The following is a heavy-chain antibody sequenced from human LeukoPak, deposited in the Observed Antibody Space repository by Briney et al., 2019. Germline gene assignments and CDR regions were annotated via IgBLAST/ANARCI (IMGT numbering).Heavy chain of an antibody. V-gene: IGHV3-11*01. CDR2: ISSSGSTI. CDR1: GFTFSDYY. D-gene: IGHD2-2*01. J-gene: IGHJ6*03. CDR3: ARAGCSSTSCYGYYYYYMDV. Sequence: GGSLRLSCAASGFTFSDYYMSWIRQAPGKGLEWVPYISSSGSTIYYADSVKGRFTISRDNAKNSLYLQMNSLRAEDTAVYYCARAGCSSTSCYGYYYYYMDVWGKGTTVTVSS.